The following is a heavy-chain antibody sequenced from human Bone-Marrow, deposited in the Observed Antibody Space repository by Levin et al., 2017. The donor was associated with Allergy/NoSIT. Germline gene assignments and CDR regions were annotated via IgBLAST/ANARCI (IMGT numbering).Heavy chain of an antibody. J-gene: IGHJ4*02. CDR3: ANGDRRADGRSNYLSFDY. CDR2: ISVGVDST. Sequence: GESLKISCAASGFTFSLYALTWVRQAPGKGLEWVSSISVGVDSTHYADSVKGRFTISRDNSKNTLYLQMDSLRVEDTAVYYCANGDRRADGRSNYLSFDYWGQGTLVTVSS. CDR1: GFTFSLYA. V-gene: IGHV3-23*01. D-gene: IGHD1-26*01.